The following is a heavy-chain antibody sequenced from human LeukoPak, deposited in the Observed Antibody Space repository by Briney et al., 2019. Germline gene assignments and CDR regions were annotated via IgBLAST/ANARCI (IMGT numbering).Heavy chain of an antibody. J-gene: IGHJ6*03. Sequence: SVKVSCKASGGTFSSYAISWVRQAPGQGLEWMGGIIPIFGTANYAQKFQGRVTITADESTSTAYMELSSLRSEDTAVYYCARPDSRGSGWDYYYYMDVWGKGTTVTVSS. CDR1: GGTFSSYA. V-gene: IGHV1-69*13. CDR2: IIPIFGTA. CDR3: ARPDSRGSGWDYYYYMDV. D-gene: IGHD3-3*01.